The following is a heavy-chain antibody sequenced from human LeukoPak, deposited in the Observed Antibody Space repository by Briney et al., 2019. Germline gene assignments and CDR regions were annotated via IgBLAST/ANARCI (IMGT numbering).Heavy chain of an antibody. V-gene: IGHV3-23*01. J-gene: IGHJ4*02. CDR1: GFTFSSYA. CDR3: AKPPPDSSSWLFDY. CDR2: ITGSGGST. D-gene: IGHD6-13*01. Sequence: GGSLRLSCAASGFTFSSYAMSWVRQAPGKGLEWVSTITGSGGSTYYADSVKGRFTISTDNSKNTLYLQMNSLRAEDTAVYYCAKPPPDSSSWLFDYWGKGTLVTVSS.